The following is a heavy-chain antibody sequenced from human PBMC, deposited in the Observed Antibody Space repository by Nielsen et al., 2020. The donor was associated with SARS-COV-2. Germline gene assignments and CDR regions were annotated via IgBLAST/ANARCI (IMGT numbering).Heavy chain of an antibody. D-gene: IGHD3-22*01. Sequence: ASVKVSCKASGYTFTSYYMHWVRQAPGQGLEWMGIINPSGGSTSYAQKFQGRVTMTRGTSTSTVYMELSSLRSEDTAVYYCAPYYYDSSLSGGMDVWGQGTTVTVSS. CDR2: INPSGGST. CDR3: APYYYDSSLSGGMDV. J-gene: IGHJ6*02. V-gene: IGHV1-46*01. CDR1: GYTFTSYY.